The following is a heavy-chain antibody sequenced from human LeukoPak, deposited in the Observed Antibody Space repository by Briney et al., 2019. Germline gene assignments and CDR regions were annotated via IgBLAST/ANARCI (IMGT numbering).Heavy chain of an antibody. J-gene: IGHJ6*03. V-gene: IGHV4-4*07. Sequence: PSQTLSLICAVSGGSISSYYWSWIRQPAGKGLEWIGRIYTSGSTNYNPSLKSRVTMSVDTSKNQFSLKLSSVTAAYTAVYYCARATPIVDNYYYMDVWGKGTTVTVSS. D-gene: IGHD3-22*01. CDR1: GGSISSYY. CDR2: IYTSGST. CDR3: ARATPIVDNYYYMDV.